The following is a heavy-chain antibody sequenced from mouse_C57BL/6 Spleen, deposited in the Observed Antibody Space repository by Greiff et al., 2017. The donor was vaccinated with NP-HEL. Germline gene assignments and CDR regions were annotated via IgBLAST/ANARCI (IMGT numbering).Heavy chain of an antibody. CDR1: GFTFSDYY. V-gene: IGHV5-16*01. CDR2: INYDGSST. J-gene: IGHJ4*01. Sequence: EVHLVESEGGLVQPGSSMKLSCTASGFTFSDYYMAWVRQVPDKGLEWVANINYDGSSTYYLDSLKSRFIISRDNAKNILYLQMSSLKSEDTATYYCARGGDYDGNYYAMDYWGQGTSVTVSS. CDR3: ARGGDYDGNYYAMDY. D-gene: IGHD1-1*01.